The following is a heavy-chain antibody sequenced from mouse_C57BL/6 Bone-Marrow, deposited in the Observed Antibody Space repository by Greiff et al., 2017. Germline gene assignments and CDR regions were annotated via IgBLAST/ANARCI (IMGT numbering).Heavy chain of an antibody. CDR2: IYPGDGDT. CDR3: ARGWFAY. Sequence: QVQLKESGAELVKPGASVKISCKASGYAFSSYRMNWVKQRPGKGLEWIGQIYPGDGDTNYNGKFKGKATLTADKSSSTAYMQLSSLTSEDSAVYFCARGWFAYWGQGTLVTVSA. V-gene: IGHV1-80*01. CDR1: GYAFSSYR. J-gene: IGHJ3*01.